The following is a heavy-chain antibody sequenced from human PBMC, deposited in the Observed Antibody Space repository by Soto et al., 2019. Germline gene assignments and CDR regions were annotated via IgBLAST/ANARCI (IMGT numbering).Heavy chain of an antibody. D-gene: IGHD3-9*01. J-gene: IGHJ4*02. CDR2: ISYDGSAK. Sequence: VQLSESGGGLVRPGGSVRLSCEASGFPFSTFEMSWARQVPGKGLEWVAVISYDGSAKWYVDSVKGRFTISRDTSKNILYLQMNSLRAEDTAVYYCAKDEGAEDDILTGYPLFDYRGQGILVTVSS. CDR3: AKDEGAEDDILTGYPLFDY. V-gene: IGHV3-30*18. CDR1: GFPFSTFE.